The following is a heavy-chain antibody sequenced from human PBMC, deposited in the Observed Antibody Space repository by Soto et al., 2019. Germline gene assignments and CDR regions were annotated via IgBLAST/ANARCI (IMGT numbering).Heavy chain of an antibody. CDR1: GGSISSYY. D-gene: IGHD3-3*01. CDR2: IYYSGST. Sequence: SETLSLTCTVSGGSISSYYWSWIRQHPGKGLEWIGYIYYSGSTNYNPSLKSRVTISVDTSKNQFSLKLSSVTAADTAVYYCARENLGVDPYYYYGMDVCGQGTTVTVSS. V-gene: IGHV4-59*01. CDR3: ARENLGVDPYYYYGMDV. J-gene: IGHJ6*02.